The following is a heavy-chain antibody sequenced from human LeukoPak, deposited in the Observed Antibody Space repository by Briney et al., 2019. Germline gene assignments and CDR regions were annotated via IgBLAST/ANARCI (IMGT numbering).Heavy chain of an antibody. V-gene: IGHV3-23*01. J-gene: IGHJ4*02. CDR2: INGSGGST. CDR1: GFTFSSYA. Sequence: GGSLRLSCAASGFTFSSYAMSWVRQPPGKGLEWVSAINGSGGSTYYAASAKGRFTISSDDTKKTLQLQMTIPRADATAEYYCAKVSPYSSSWPFDYWGEETL. D-gene: IGHD6-13*01. CDR3: AKVSPYSSSWPFDY.